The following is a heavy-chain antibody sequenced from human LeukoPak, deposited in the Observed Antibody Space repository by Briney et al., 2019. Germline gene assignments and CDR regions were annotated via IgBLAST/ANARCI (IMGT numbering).Heavy chain of an antibody. J-gene: IGHJ5*02. CDR1: GGSFSNYY. D-gene: IGHD6-13*01. CDR2: IYYSGST. Sequence: PSETLSLTCTVSGGSFSNYYWSWIRQHPGKGLEWIGYIYYSGSTYYNPSLKSRVTISIDTSKNQFSLKLCSVTAADTAVYYCAISGIAAAGNWFDPWGQGTLVTVSS. CDR3: AISGIAAAGNWFDP. V-gene: IGHV4-59*06.